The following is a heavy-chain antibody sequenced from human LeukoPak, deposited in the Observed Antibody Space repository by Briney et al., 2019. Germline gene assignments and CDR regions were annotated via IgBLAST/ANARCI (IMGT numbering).Heavy chain of an antibody. D-gene: IGHD3-22*01. CDR3: AKHYYDSSGYYYYMDV. CDR1: GFTFSSYA. J-gene: IGHJ6*03. V-gene: IGHV3-23*01. Sequence: GGSLRLSCAASGFTFSSYAMSWVRQAPGKGLEWVSAISGSGGSTYYADSVKGRFTISRDNSKNTLYLQMNSPRAEDTAVYYCAKHYYDSSGYYYYMDVWGKGTTVTVSS. CDR2: ISGSGGST.